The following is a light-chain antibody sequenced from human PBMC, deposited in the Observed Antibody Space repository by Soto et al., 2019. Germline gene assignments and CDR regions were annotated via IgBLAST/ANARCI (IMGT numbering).Light chain of an antibody. J-gene: IGKJ4*01. CDR2: SRS. CDR1: QILLHSNGYNY. Sequence: DIVMTQSPLSLPVAPGEPASISCRSSQILLHSNGYNYLDWYLQKPGQSPQLLIYSRSTPASGLPDRFSGSGSGTDFTLKISRVEAEDVGVYYCMQALQTPPATLGGGTKVHIK. CDR3: MQALQTPPAT. V-gene: IGKV2-28*01.